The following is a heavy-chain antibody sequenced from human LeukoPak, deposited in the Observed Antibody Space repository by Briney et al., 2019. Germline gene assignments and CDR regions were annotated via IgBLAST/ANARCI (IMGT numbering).Heavy chain of an antibody. Sequence: SETLSLTCTVSGGCISSYYWSWIRQPPGKGLEWIGYTYYSGSTNYNPSLKSRVTISVDTSKNQFSLKLSSVTAADTAVYYCARAVRGVVTAKSESYYFDYWGQGTLVTVSS. CDR3: ARAVRGVVTAKSESYYFDY. V-gene: IGHV4-59*01. D-gene: IGHD2-21*02. CDR1: GGCISSYY. CDR2: TYYSGST. J-gene: IGHJ4*02.